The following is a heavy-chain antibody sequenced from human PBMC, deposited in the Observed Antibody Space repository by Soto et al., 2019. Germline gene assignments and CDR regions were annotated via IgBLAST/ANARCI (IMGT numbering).Heavy chain of an antibody. Sequence: SVKVSCKASGDTFSNYGITWVRQAPGQGLEYTGGITAIFGAAIYAPKFQGRVTISADESTSTAYMELNSLRSEDSAVYYCARSEAIVVVTACDIWGQGTMVTVSS. D-gene: IGHD2-21*02. V-gene: IGHV1-69*13. CDR2: ITAIFGAA. CDR1: GDTFSNYG. J-gene: IGHJ3*02. CDR3: ARSEAIVVVTACDI.